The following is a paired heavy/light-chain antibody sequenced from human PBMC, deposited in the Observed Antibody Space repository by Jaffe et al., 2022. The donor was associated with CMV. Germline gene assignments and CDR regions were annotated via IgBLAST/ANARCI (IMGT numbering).Light chain of an antibody. CDR1: QSISNW. CDR3: QQAHSFPLT. CDR2: SAY. Sequence: DIQMTQSPSSVSASVGDRVTITCRASQSISNWLAWYQQKPDKAPKLLIYSAYSLQTGVPSRFSGGGSGTDFTLTISSLQPEDFATYYCQQAHSFPLTFGGGTKVELK. V-gene: IGKV1-12*01. J-gene: IGKJ4*01.
Heavy chain of an antibody. D-gene: IGHD2-2*01. J-gene: IGHJ3*01. CDR3: ARGGASALSWSLVVVASNFAFDV. V-gene: IGHV3-66*01. CDR1: GFTVSSDY. CDR2: IFSNGKT. Sequence: EVQLVESGGGLVQPGGSLRLSCAGSGFTVSSDYMSWVRQAPGTGLEWVSVIFSNGKTYYADSVKGRFTISRDNSQNTLYLQMHSLRAEDTAVYYCARGGASALSWSLVVVASNFAFDVWGQGTMVTVSS.